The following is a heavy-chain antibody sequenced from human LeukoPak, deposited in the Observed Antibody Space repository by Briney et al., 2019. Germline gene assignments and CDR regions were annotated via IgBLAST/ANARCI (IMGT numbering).Heavy chain of an antibody. J-gene: IGHJ4*02. Sequence: PGGSLRLSCAGSGLTFSRYWMSWVRQAPGKGLEWVANIKQDGSEKYYVDSVKGRFTISRDNAKNSLYLQMNSLRAEDTAVYYCARVEWLAPFDYWGQGTLVTVSS. V-gene: IGHV3-7*01. CDR2: IKQDGSEK. CDR1: GLTFSRYW. D-gene: IGHD6-19*01. CDR3: ARVEWLAPFDY.